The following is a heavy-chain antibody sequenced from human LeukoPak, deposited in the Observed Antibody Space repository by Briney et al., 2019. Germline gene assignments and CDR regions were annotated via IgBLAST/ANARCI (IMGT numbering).Heavy chain of an antibody. CDR3: AKDHLTTVTTVPRGYMDV. D-gene: IGHD4-11*01. Sequence: PGGSLRLSCAASGFTFSSYAMHWVRQAPGKGLEWVAVIWYGGSNKYYADSVKGRFTISRDNSKNTLYLQMNSLRAEDAAVYYCAKDHLTTVTTVPRGYMDVWGKGTTVTVSS. J-gene: IGHJ6*03. CDR2: IWYGGSNK. CDR1: GFTFSSYA. V-gene: IGHV3-30*02.